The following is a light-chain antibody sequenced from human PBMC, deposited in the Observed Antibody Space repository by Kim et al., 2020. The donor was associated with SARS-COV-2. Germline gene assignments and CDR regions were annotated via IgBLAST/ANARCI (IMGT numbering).Light chain of an antibody. CDR1: SSDIGGYNF. Sequence: QSALTQPPSASGSPGQSVTISCTGSSSDIGGYNFVSWYQQHPGEPPKLLISEVTKRPSGVPPRFSGSKSGNTASLTVSGLQAEDEADYYCSSYADTNNLIFGGGTQLTVL. CDR3: SSYADTNNLI. J-gene: IGLJ2*01. V-gene: IGLV2-8*01. CDR2: EVT.